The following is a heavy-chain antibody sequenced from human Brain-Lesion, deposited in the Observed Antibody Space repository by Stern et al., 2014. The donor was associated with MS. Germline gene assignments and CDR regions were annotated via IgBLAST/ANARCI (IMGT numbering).Heavy chain of an antibody. Sequence: QVQLQESGPGLVKPSGTLSLTCAVSGGSISRGNWWSWLRQSPGQRLEGICEMYHSGITNYNPSLESRVSISIDKSKNQFSLKVYSLTAADTAVYYCASNRGSGSFFDSWGQGSLVTVSS. V-gene: IGHV4-4*02. CDR3: ASNRGSGSFFDS. CDR2: MYHSGIT. CDR1: GGSISRGNW. J-gene: IGHJ4*02. D-gene: IGHD1-26*01.